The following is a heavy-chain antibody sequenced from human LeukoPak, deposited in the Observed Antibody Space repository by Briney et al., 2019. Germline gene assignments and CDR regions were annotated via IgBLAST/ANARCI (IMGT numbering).Heavy chain of an antibody. CDR3: ARDNTAAGPFDY. J-gene: IGHJ4*02. V-gene: IGHV1-46*01. D-gene: IGHD6-13*01. CDR2: VDPSGGST. CDR1: GYTFTSHY. Sequence: GASVKVSCKASGYTFTSHYMHWVRQAPGQGLEWMGVVDPSGGSTSRAQKLQGRVTITRDTSTSTVYMDLSSLRSEDTAVYFCARDNTAAGPFDYWGQGTLVTVSS.